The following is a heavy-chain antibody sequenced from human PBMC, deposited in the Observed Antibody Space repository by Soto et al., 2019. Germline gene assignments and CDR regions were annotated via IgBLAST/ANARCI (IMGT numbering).Heavy chain of an antibody. V-gene: IGHV1-18*01. J-gene: IGHJ4*02. CDR3: AREDPPRLN. CDR2: ISAYNANT. Sequence: QVQLVQSGAEVKKPGASVKVSCKASGYTFTSYGISWVRQAPGQGLEWMGWISAYNANTNYAQKLQGRVTMTTDTPPSTAYMELRTLRSDDPGVYHCAREDPPRLNWGQGTLVTVSS. CDR1: GYTFTSYG.